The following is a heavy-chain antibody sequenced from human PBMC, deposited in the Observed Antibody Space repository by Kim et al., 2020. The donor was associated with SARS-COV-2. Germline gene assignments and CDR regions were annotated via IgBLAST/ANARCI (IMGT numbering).Heavy chain of an antibody. D-gene: IGHD1-26*01. Sequence: GGSLRLSCAASGFTFSSYAMNWVRQAPGKGLEWVSVIYSGGSSTYYADSVKGRFTISRDNSRDTLYLQMNSLRAEDTAVYYCAKPKGGSYSDAFDIWGQGTVVIVSS. J-gene: IGHJ3*02. CDR2: IYSGGSST. V-gene: IGHV3-23*03. CDR3: AKPKGGSYSDAFDI. CDR1: GFTFSSYA.